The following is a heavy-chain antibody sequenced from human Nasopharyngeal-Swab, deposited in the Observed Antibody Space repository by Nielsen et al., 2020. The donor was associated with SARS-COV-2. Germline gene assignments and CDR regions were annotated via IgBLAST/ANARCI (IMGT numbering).Heavy chain of an antibody. Sequence: SETLSLTCTVSGGSVNSGSYYWNWIRQPPGKGLEWIGYIYYIGSTNYNPSLKSRVTISADTSKNQFSLKLSSVTAADTAVYYCARERGRGGIWNYYYYYMDVWGKGTTVTVSS. V-gene: IGHV4-61*01. J-gene: IGHJ6*03. D-gene: IGHD3-10*01. CDR3: ARERGRGGIWNYYYYYMDV. CDR2: IYYIGST. CDR1: GGSVNSGSYY.